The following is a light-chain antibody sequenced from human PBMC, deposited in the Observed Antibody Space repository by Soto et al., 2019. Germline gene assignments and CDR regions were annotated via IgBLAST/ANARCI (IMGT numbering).Light chain of an antibody. CDR1: QSVSSN. J-gene: IGKJ1*01. CDR3: QQSYSTPPWT. CDR2: GAS. Sequence: EIVMTQSPATLSVSPGERATLSCRASQSVSSNLAWYQQKPGQAPRLLIYGASTRATGIPARFSGSGSGTDFTLTISRLEPEDFATYFCQQSYSTPPWTFGQGTKVDIK. V-gene: IGKV3-15*01.